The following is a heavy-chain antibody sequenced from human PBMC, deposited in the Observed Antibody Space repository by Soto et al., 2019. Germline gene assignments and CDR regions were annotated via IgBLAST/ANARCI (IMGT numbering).Heavy chain of an antibody. Sequence: LSLTCTVSGGSISSSSYYWGWIRQPPGKGLEWIGSIYYSGSTYYNPSLKSRVTISVDTSKNQFSLKLSTVTAADTAVYYCARYSSGWYEIDYWGQGTLVTVSS. V-gene: IGHV4-39*01. D-gene: IGHD6-19*01. CDR3: ARYSSGWYEIDY. J-gene: IGHJ4*02. CDR1: GGSISSSSYY. CDR2: IYYSGST.